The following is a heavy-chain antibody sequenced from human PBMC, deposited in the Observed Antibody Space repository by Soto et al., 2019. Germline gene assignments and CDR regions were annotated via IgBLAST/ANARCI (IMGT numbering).Heavy chain of an antibody. D-gene: IGHD1-7*01. CDR2: FDPEDGET. CDR3: ATHSINWNYDYYYYYMDV. J-gene: IGHJ6*03. Sequence: ASVKVSCKVSGYNLTELSMHWVRQAPGKGLEWMGGFDPEDGETIYAQKFQGRVTMTEDTSTDTAYMELSSLRSEDTAVYYCATHSINWNYDYYYYYMDVWGKGTTVTVSS. V-gene: IGHV1-24*01. CDR1: GYNLTELS.